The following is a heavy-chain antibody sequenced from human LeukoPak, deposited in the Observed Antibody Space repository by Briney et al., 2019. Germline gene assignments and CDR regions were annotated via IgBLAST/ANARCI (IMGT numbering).Heavy chain of an antibody. CDR1: GGSISSYY. V-gene: IGHV4-4*07. D-gene: IGHD6-19*01. J-gene: IGHJ4*02. Sequence: SETLSLTCTVSGGSISSYYWSWIRQPAGKGLEWIGRIYTSGSTNYNPSLKSRVTMSVDTSKNQFSLKLSSVTAADTAVYYCARGLTTPTAVAVGIIDWGQGTLVTVSS. CDR3: ARGLTTPTAVAVGIID. CDR2: IYTSGST.